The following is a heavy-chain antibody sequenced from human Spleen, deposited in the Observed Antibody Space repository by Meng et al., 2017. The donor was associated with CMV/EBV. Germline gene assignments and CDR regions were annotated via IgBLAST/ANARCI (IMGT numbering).Heavy chain of an antibody. V-gene: IGHV5-51*01. CDR2: IYPGDSDT. CDR1: GYSFTSYW. D-gene: IGHD2-2*01. CDR3: AKFSGDCSSTSCYDYYYKMDV. Sequence: KVSCKGSGYSFTSYWIGWVRQMPGKGLEWMGIIYPGDSDTRYSPSFQGQVTISADKSISTAYLQWNSLKASDTAIYYCAKFSGDCSSTSCYDYYYKMDVWGQGTTVTVS. J-gene: IGHJ6*02.